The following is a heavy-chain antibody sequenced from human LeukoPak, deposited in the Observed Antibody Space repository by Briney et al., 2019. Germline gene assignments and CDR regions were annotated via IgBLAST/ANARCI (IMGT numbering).Heavy chain of an antibody. CDR2: INPSNGNP. D-gene: IGHD4-17*01. V-gene: IGHV7-4-1*02. Sequence: ASVKVSCKASGYTFTNYAIDWVRQAPGQGLEWVGWINPSNGNPTYAQGFTGRFVFSLDTSVSTAFLHISSLQIEDTAVYYCARDTPDGRVTKFDYWGQGTLVTVSS. CDR1: GYTFTNYA. CDR3: ARDTPDGRVTKFDY. J-gene: IGHJ4*02.